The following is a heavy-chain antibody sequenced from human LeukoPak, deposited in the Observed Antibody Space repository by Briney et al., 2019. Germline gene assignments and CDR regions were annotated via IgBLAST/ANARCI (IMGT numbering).Heavy chain of an antibody. CDR3: ATTYSNYYYYYMDV. Sequence: ASVKVPCKVSGYTLTELSMHWVRPAPGKGLEWMGGFDPEDGETIYAQKFQGRVTMTEDTSTDTAYMELSSLRSEDTAVYYCATTYSNYYYYYMDVWGKGTTVTVSS. D-gene: IGHD4-11*01. CDR1: GYTLTELS. J-gene: IGHJ6*03. CDR2: FDPEDGET. V-gene: IGHV1-24*01.